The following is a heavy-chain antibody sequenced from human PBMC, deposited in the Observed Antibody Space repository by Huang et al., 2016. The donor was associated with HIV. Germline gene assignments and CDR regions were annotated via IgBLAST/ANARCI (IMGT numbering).Heavy chain of an antibody. Sequence: QVQLVQSGAEVKKPGSSVKVSCKASGGTFSSYAISWVRQAPGQGLEWMGGIMPIVGTPNDAQKFQGRGTSTADESTSTVYRELSSLRSEDTAVYYGAREPVVVTAIPPPDYYYGMDVWGQGTTVTVSS. CDR2: IMPIVGTP. CDR3: AREPVVVTAIPPPDYYYGMDV. CDR1: GGTFSSYA. D-gene: IGHD2-21*02. V-gene: IGHV1-69*01. J-gene: IGHJ6*02.